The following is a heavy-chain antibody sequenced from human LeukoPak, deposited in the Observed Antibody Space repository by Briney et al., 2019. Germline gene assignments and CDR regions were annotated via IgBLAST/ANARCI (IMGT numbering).Heavy chain of an antibody. CDR1: GYSFTSFW. CDR2: IYTGDSDT. D-gene: IGHD6-19*01. CDR3: ARRYHSDYAYYFDY. V-gene: IGHV5-51*01. Sequence: GESLKISCKGSGYSFTSFWIGWVRQMPGKGVEWMEIIYTGDSDTRHSPSFQGQVTISTDKSNSTAYLQWSSLKASDTAMYYCARRYHSDYAYYFDYWGQGALVTVSS. J-gene: IGHJ4*02.